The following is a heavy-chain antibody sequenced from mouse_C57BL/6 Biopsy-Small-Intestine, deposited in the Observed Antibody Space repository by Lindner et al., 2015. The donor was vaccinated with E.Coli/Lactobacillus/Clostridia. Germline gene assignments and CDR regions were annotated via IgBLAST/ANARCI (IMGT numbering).Heavy chain of an antibody. CDR1: GYTFTGYY. J-gene: IGHJ3*01. D-gene: IGHD2-3*01. Sequence: SVKVSCKASGYTFTGYYMHWVRQAPGQGLEWMGWINPNSGGTNYAQKFQGRVTMTRDTSISTAYMELSRLRSDDTAVYYCARDRITATYDAFDIWGQGTMVTVSS. V-gene: IGHV1-53*01. CDR3: ARDRITATYDAFDI. CDR2: INPNSGGT.